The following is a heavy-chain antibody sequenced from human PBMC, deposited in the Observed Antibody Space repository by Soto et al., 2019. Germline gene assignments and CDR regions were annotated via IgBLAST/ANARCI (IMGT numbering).Heavy chain of an antibody. Sequence: GGSLRLSCAASGFTFSSYWMSWVRQAPGKGLEWVSYISSSSSTIYYADSVKGRFTISRDNAKNSLYLQMNSLRAEDTAVYYCAREDGSITGTTDLDVWGKGTTVTVSS. V-gene: IGHV3-48*01. D-gene: IGHD1-7*01. CDR3: AREDGSITGTTDLDV. CDR1: GFTFSSYW. CDR2: ISSSSSTI. J-gene: IGHJ6*04.